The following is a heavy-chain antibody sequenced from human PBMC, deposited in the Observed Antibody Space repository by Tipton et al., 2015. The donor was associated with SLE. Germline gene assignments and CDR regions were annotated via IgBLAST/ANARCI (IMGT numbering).Heavy chain of an antibody. CDR1: GDSISPNF. D-gene: IGHD2/OR15-2a*01. J-gene: IGHJ6*02. V-gene: IGHV4-59*01. Sequence: TLSLTCTVSGDSISPNFWSWIRQPPGKGLEWIGYVSYAGSTNYNPSLESRVTMSVDTSKNQFSLKLYSVTAADTAVYYCARAREYEMPLPLFMDVWVQGATVTVSS. CDR3: ARAREYEMPLPLFMDV. CDR2: VSYAGST.